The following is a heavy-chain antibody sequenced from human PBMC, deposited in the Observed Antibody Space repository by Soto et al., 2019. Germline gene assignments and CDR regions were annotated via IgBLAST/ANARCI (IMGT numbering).Heavy chain of an antibody. CDR2: ISSSSSYI. V-gene: IGHV3-21*01. CDR1: GFTFSSYS. D-gene: IGHD3-22*01. J-gene: IGHJ4*02. Sequence: GGSLRLSCAASGFTFSSYSMNWVRQAPGKGLEWVSSISSSSSYIYYADSVKGRFTISRDNAKNSLYLQMNSLRAEDTAVYYCVSFQYYYDSLDYWGQGTLVTVSS. CDR3: VSFQYYYDSLDY.